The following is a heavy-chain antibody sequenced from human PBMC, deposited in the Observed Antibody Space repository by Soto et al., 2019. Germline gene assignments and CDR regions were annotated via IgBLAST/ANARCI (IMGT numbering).Heavy chain of an antibody. D-gene: IGHD1-20*01. V-gene: IGHV3-30-3*01. Sequence: GGSLRLSCAASGFTFSSYAMHWVRQAPGKGLEWVAVISYDGSNKYYADSVKGRFTISRDNSKNTLYLQMNSLRAEDTAVYYCASSYNWNDSPPFDYWGQGTLVTVSS. J-gene: IGHJ4*02. CDR2: ISYDGSNK. CDR1: GFTFSSYA. CDR3: ASSYNWNDSPPFDY.